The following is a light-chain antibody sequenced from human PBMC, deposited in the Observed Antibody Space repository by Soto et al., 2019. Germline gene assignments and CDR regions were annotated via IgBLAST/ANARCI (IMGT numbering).Light chain of an antibody. J-gene: IGKJ1*01. Sequence: DIQMTQSPSTLSASVGDRVTITCRASQSISSWLAWYQQKPWKAPKLLIYKASSLESGVQSRFSGSGSGTEFNYTISSLQPDDFATYFCQKYNSYPWTFGQGTKVEIK. V-gene: IGKV1-5*03. CDR1: QSISSW. CDR2: KAS. CDR3: QKYNSYPWT.